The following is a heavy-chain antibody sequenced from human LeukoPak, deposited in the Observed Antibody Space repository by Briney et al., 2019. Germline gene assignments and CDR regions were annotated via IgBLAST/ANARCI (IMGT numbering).Heavy chain of an antibody. Sequence: PGGSLRLSCAASGFTVSSNYMSWVRQAPGKGLEWVSVIYSGGSTYYADSVKGRFTISRDNSKNTLYLQMNRLRAEDTAVYYCARDLRDYVWVSYRPEEGFYDYWGQGTLVTVSS. V-gene: IGHV3-66*02. D-gene: IGHD3-16*02. J-gene: IGHJ4*02. CDR3: ARDLRDYVWVSYRPEEGFYDY. CDR2: IYSGGST. CDR1: GFTVSSNY.